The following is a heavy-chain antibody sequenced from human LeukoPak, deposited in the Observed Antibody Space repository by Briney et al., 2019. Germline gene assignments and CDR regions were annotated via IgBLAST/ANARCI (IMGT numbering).Heavy chain of an antibody. CDR1: GGSISSYY. CDR2: IYYSGST. D-gene: IGHD4-11*01. CDR3: ARDRIAVTTDYGMDA. J-gene: IGHJ6*02. V-gene: IGHV4-59*01. Sequence: SETLSLTCTVSGGSISSYYWSWIRQPPGKGLEWIGYIYYSGSTNYNPSLKSRVTISVDTSKNQFSLKLSSVTAADTAVYYCARDRIAVTTDYGMDAWGQGTTVTVSS.